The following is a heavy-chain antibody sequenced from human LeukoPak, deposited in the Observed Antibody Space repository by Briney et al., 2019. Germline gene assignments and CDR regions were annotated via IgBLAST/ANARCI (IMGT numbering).Heavy chain of an antibody. Sequence: GGSLRLSCAASGFTFSSYGMSWVRQAPGKGLEWVANIKQDGSEKYYVDSVKGRFTISRDNAKNSLYLQMDSLRAEDTAVYYCARDRVAFGGVSAVDYWGQGTLVTVSS. CDR3: ARDRVAFGGVSAVDY. D-gene: IGHD3-16*01. J-gene: IGHJ4*02. CDR2: IKQDGSEK. V-gene: IGHV3-7*01. CDR1: GFTFSSYG.